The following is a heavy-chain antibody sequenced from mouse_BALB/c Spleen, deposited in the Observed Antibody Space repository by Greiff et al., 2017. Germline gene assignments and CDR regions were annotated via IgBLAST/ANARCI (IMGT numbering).Heavy chain of an antibody. CDR2: ISSGGST. D-gene: IGHD1-1*01. Sequence: EVHLVESGGGLVKPGGSLKLSCAASGFTFSSYAMSWVRQTPEKRLEWVASISSGGSTYYPDSVKGRFTISRDNARNILYLQMSSLRSEDTAMYYCARGGTYGAMDYWGQGTSVTVSS. CDR1: GFTFSSYA. J-gene: IGHJ4*01. CDR3: ARGGTYGAMDY. V-gene: IGHV5-6-5*01.